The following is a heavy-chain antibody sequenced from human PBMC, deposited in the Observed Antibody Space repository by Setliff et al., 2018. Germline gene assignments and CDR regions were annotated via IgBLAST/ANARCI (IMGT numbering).Heavy chain of an antibody. D-gene: IGHD2-15*01. J-gene: IGHJ3*01. CDR1: GITFSSYD. V-gene: IGHV3-48*03. Sequence: GGSLRLSCVGSGITFSSYDMSWVRLAPGRGLEWVSVFTGGPAGVNTYYADSVKGRFTISRDNAKNSLELQMDSLRAEDTAVYYCVRDRWKVVVNRGDDAFDLWGQGTMVTVSS. CDR3: VRDRWKVVVNRGDDAFDL. CDR2: FTGGPAGVNT.